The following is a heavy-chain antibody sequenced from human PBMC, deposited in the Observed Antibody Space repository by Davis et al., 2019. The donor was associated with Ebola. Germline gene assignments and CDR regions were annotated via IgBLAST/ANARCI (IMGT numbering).Heavy chain of an antibody. Sequence: SETLSLTCTVSGGSISSGGYYWSWTRQHPGKGLESIGYIYSTGSTYYNPSLKSRVTISVDTSKNQFSLKRSSVTAADTAVYYCARRGSAYYYDSSGYYSWYYFDYWGQGTLVTVSS. J-gene: IGHJ4*02. CDR3: ARRGSAYYYDSSGYYSWYYFDY. CDR1: GGSISSGGYY. V-gene: IGHV4-31*03. CDR2: IYSTGST. D-gene: IGHD3-22*01.